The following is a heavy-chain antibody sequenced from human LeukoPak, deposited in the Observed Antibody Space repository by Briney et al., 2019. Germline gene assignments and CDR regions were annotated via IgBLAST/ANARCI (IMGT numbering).Heavy chain of an antibody. D-gene: IGHD4-17*01. CDR2: IRSKAYGGTT. V-gene: IGHV3-49*03. CDR3: TRSAHPYGDYDGRRAFDI. J-gene: IGHJ3*02. CDR1: GFTFGDYA. Sequence: PGRSLRLSCTASGFTFGDYAMSWFRQAPGKGLEWVGFIRSKAYGGTTEYAASVKGRFTISRDDSKSIAYLQMNSLKTEDTAVYYCTRSAHPYGDYDGRRAFDIWGQGTMVTVSS.